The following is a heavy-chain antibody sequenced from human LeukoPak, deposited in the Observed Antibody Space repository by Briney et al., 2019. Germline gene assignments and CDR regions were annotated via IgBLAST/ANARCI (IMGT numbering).Heavy chain of an antibody. D-gene: IGHD4-23*01. CDR3: ARGRWGGKEYYFDY. J-gene: IGHJ4*02. V-gene: IGHV1-2*02. Sequence: GASVKVSCKASGYTFTGYYMHWVRQAPGQGLEWMGWINPNSGGTNYAQKFQGRVTMTRDTSISTAYMELSRLRSDDTAVYYCARGRWGGKEYYFDYWGQGTLVTVSS. CDR1: GYTFTGYY. CDR2: INPNSGGT.